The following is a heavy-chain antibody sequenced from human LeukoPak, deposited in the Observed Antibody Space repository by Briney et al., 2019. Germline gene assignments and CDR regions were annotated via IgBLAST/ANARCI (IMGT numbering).Heavy chain of an antibody. Sequence: GGSLRLSCAASGFTFSRYWMSWVRQAPGKGVEWVASINQDESAKFYVDSVKGRFTISRDNAKNSLFLQMTSLGAEDTAVYYCARARLSIAARPEYDYWGQGTLVTVSS. CDR2: INQDESAK. D-gene: IGHD6-6*01. J-gene: IGHJ4*02. CDR3: ARARLSIAARPEYDY. V-gene: IGHV3-7*01. CDR1: GFTFSRYW.